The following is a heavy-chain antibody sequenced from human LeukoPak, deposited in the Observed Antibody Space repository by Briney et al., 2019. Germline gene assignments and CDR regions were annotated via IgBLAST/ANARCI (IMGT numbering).Heavy chain of an antibody. CDR1: GFTFSSYG. V-gene: IGHV3-23*01. CDR3: ARRYYTDYYFDY. J-gene: IGHJ4*02. CDR2: ISGSGGST. D-gene: IGHD1-26*01. Sequence: PGGSLRLSCAASGFTFSSYGMSWVRQAPGKGLEWVSAISGSGGSTYYADSVKGRFTISRDNAKNSLYLQMNSLRAEDTAVYYCARRYYTDYYFDYWGQGTLVTVSS.